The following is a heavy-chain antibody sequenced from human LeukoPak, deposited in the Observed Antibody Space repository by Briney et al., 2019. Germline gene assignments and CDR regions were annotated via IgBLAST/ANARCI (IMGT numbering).Heavy chain of an antibody. CDR3: ARRPPTYYYDSSGYYVDY. Sequence: GSLRLSCAASGFTSSSYWMSWVRQAPGKGLEWVANIKQDGSQKYYVDSVKGRFTISRDNAKNSLSLQMNSLRAEDTAVYYCARRPPTYYYDSSGYYVDYWGQGTLVTVSS. V-gene: IGHV3-7*01. D-gene: IGHD3-22*01. J-gene: IGHJ4*02. CDR2: IKQDGSQK. CDR1: GFTSSSYW.